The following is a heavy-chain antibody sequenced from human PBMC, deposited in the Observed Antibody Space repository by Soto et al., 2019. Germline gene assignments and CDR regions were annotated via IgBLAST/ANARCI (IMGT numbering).Heavy chain of an antibody. Sequence: QVQLVEAGGGVVQPGRSLRLSCAASGYTLSSYGMHRVRQAPGKGLEWVAVISYDGSNKYYADSVKGRFTISRDNSKNTLYLQMNSLRADDTAVYYCAKAARGVRVAAAGRGSFDYWGQGSLVTVSS. CDR2: ISYDGSNK. J-gene: IGHJ4*02. CDR1: GYTLSSYG. D-gene: IGHD6-13*01. V-gene: IGHV3-30*18. CDR3: AKAARGVRVAAAGRGSFDY.